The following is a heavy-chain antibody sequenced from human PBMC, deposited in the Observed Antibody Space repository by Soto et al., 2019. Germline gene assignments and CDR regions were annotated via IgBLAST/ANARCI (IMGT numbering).Heavy chain of an antibody. D-gene: IGHD3-22*01. CDR3: ARIRATDYEIDY. J-gene: IGHJ4*02. Sequence: EVHLEESGGAWVQLGGSLRLPGSALGFISGSYGRPGFGQAQGKGLEWVANIERHGNDKYYVDSVTGRFTISRDNAQNSLFLQMNNLRAEDTAVYFCARIRATDYEIDYWGQGTLVTVSS. V-gene: IGHV3-7*03. CDR2: IERHGNDK. CDR1: GFISGSYG.